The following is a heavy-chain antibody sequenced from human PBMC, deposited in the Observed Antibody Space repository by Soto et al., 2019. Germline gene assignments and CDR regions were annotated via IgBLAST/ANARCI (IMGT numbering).Heavy chain of an antibody. Sequence: QVQLVESGGGLVKPGGSLRLSCAASGFTFSDYYMSWIRQAPGKGLEWVSYISSSSSYIYYADSVKGRFTISRDNAKNSLYLQMNSLRAEDTAVYYCARDIVVVPAAIPNYFDYWGQGTLVTVSS. D-gene: IGHD2-2*01. J-gene: IGHJ4*02. CDR3: ARDIVVVPAAIPNYFDY. CDR2: ISSSSSYI. CDR1: GFTFSDYY. V-gene: IGHV3-11*06.